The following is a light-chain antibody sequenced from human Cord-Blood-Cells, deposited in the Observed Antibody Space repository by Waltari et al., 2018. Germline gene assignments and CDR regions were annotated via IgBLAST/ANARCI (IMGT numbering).Light chain of an antibody. CDR3: SSYAGSNNWL. V-gene: IGLV2-8*01. Sequence: QSALTQPPSASASHGLSVTITCTGSSSDAGGYIYLSWYQQHPGKTPKLMIYEVSMRPSGVPYRFSSSKSGNTASLTVSGLQAEDEADYYCSSYAGSNNWLFGGGTKLTV. J-gene: IGLJ3*02. CDR1: SSDAGGYIY. CDR2: EVS.